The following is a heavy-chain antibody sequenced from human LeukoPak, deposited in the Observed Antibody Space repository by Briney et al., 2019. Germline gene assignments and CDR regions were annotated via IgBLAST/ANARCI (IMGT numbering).Heavy chain of an antibody. CDR2: INQHGSET. D-gene: IGHD4-11*01. V-gene: IGHV3-7*01. Sequence: PGGSLRLSCAASGFMFSSSWMSWVRQVPGKGLEWVANINQHGSETYYADSVKGRFTISRDNAKNSLFLRMNSLRAEDTALYYCARSKYWGQGTLVTVSS. CDR3: ARSKY. J-gene: IGHJ4*02. CDR1: GFMFSSSW.